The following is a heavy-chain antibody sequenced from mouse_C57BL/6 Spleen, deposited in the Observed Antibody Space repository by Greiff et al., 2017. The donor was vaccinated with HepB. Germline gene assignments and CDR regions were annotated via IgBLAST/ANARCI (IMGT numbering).Heavy chain of an antibody. Sequence: QVQLKESGAELAKPGASVKLSCKASGYTFTSYWMHWVKQRPGQGLEWIGYINPSSGYTKYNQKFKDKATLNADKSSSTAYMQLSSLTYEDSAVYYGARSEGRGFAYWGQGTLVTVSA. CDR3: ARSEGRGFAY. J-gene: IGHJ3*01. D-gene: IGHD3-3*01. V-gene: IGHV1-7*01. CDR1: GYTFTSYW. CDR2: INPSSGYT.